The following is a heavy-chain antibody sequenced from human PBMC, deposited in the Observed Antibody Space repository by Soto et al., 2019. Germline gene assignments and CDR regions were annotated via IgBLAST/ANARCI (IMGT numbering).Heavy chain of an antibody. CDR2: IIPILGIA. Sequence: SVKVSCKASGGTFSSYTISWVRQAPGQGLEWMGRIIPILGIANYAQKFQGRVTITADESTSTAYMELSSLRSEDTAVYYCARAGSSGWYIPLDYWGQGTLVTVSS. CDR1: GGTFSSYT. CDR3: ARAGSSGWYIPLDY. J-gene: IGHJ4*02. V-gene: IGHV1-69*02. D-gene: IGHD6-19*01.